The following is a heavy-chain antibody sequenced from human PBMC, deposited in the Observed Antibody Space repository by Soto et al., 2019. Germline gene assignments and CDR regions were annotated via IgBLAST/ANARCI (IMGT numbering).Heavy chain of an antibody. CDR2: IYYSGST. CDR3: ARDRCSSTSCLVDY. V-gene: IGHV4-31*03. D-gene: IGHD2-2*01. J-gene: IGHJ4*02. Sequence: LSLTCTVSGGSISSGGYYWSWIRQHPGKGLEWIGYIYYSGSTYYNPSLKSRVTISVDTSKNQFSLKLSSVTAADTAVYYCARDRCSSTSCLVDYWGQGTLVTVSS. CDR1: GGSISSGGYY.